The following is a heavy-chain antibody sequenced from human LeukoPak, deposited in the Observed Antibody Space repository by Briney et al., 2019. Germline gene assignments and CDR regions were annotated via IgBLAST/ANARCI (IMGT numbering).Heavy chain of an antibody. V-gene: IGHV4-61*02. J-gene: IGHJ4*02. CDR3: ARDEIYIAAAGFY. CDR2: IYTRGST. Sequence: SQTLSLTCTVSDDSISSGSYYWSWIRQPAGKGLEWIGRIYTRGSTTYNPSLKSRVTMSLDTSKKQFSLNLNSVTAADTAVYYCARDEIYIAAAGFYWGQGTLVTVSS. D-gene: IGHD6-25*01. CDR1: DDSISSGSYY.